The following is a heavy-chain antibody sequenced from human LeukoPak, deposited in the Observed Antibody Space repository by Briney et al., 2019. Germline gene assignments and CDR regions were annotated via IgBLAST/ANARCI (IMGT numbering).Heavy chain of an antibody. Sequence: QPGGSLRLSCAASGFTVSSNYMSWVRQAPGKGLEWVSVIYSGGSTCYADSVKGRFTISRDNSKNTLYLQMNSLRAEDTAVYYCARTGPAAMRRYSRDYWGQGTLVTVSS. CDR1: GFTVSSNY. CDR2: IYSGGST. V-gene: IGHV3-66*02. D-gene: IGHD2-2*01. CDR3: ARTGPAAMRRYSRDY. J-gene: IGHJ4*02.